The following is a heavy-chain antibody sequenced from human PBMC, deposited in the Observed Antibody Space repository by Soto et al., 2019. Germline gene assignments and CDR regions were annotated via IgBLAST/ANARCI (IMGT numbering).Heavy chain of an antibody. CDR2: ISGSGGST. CDR3: AKGRLGTVLYYFDY. V-gene: IGHV3-23*01. Sequence: PWGSLRLSCAASGFTFSSYAMSWVRQAPGKGLEWVSAISGSGGSTYYADSVKGRFTISRDNSKNTLYLQMNSLRAEDTAVYYCAKGRLGTVLYYFDYWGQGTLVTVSS. D-gene: IGHD1-1*01. CDR1: GFTFSSYA. J-gene: IGHJ4*02.